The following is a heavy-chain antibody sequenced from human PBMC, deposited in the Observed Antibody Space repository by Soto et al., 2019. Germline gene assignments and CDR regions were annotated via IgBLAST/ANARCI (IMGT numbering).Heavy chain of an antibody. J-gene: IGHJ5*02. CDR2: TLQNGDT. V-gene: IGHV4-30-4*01. CDR3: ARALVAGDTNALFDL. D-gene: IGHD6-19*01. Sequence: QMQLQESGPRLVKPSQTLSLTCSVSGGSMTRGDYFWSWVRQSPGKALEWIGYTLQNGDTDYNPSPMSRVTISRNMSRNQSSLKLNRMTAADTAVYYCARALVAGDTNALFDLWGQRNLVTISS. CDR1: GGSMTRGDYF.